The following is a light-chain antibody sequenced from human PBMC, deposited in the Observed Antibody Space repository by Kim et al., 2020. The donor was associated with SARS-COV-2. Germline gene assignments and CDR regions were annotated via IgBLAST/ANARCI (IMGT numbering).Light chain of an antibody. V-gene: IGKV3-11*01. Sequence: SLSPGESAALSCRASQTVTGDLAWYQQKPGQPPRLLIFDAINRASGIPARFSGSGSGTDFTLTISSLGPEDVAVYYCLQRWRWPLTFGGGTKVYIK. CDR3: LQRWRWPLT. CDR2: DAI. J-gene: IGKJ4*01. CDR1: QTVTGD.